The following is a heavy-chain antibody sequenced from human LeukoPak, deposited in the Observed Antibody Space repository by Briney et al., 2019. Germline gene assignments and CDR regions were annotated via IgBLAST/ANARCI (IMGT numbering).Heavy chain of an antibody. CDR2: ISSSGSTI. CDR3: ANGPSYYYDSSGYRDAFDI. D-gene: IGHD3-22*01. V-gene: IGHV3-48*03. Sequence: GGSLRLSCAASGFTFSSYEMNWVRQAPGKGLEWVSYISSSGSTIYYADSVKGRFTISRDNAKNTLYLQMNSLRAEDTAVYYCANGPSYYYDSSGYRDAFDIWGQGTMVTVSS. CDR1: GFTFSSYE. J-gene: IGHJ3*02.